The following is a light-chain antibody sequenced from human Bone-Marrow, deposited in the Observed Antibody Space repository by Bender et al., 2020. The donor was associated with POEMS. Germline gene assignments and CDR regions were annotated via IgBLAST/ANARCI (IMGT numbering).Light chain of an antibody. CDR3: SSYAPTSGLV. V-gene: IGLV2-14*03. CDR2: NVN. J-gene: IGLJ1*01. CDR1: SSDVGAYDF. Sequence: QSALTQPASVSGSPGQSITISCTGTSSDVGAYDFVSWYQQHPAKAPKLMIFNVNNRPSGVSHRFSGSKSGNTASLTISGLQAEDEADYYCSSYAPTSGLVFGTGTKVTVL.